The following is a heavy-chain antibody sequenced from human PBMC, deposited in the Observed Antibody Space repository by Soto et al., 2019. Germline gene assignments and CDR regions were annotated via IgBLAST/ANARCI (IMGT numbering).Heavy chain of an antibody. Sequence: PRLSCAASGFTFSSYAMHWVRQAPGKGLEWVAVISYDGSNKYYADSVKGRFTISRDNSKNTLYLQMNSLRAEDTAVYYCARGGATLFDYWGQGTLVTVSS. J-gene: IGHJ4*02. CDR2: ISYDGSNK. CDR1: GFTFSSYA. D-gene: IGHD1-26*01. CDR3: ARGGATLFDY. V-gene: IGHV3-30-3*01.